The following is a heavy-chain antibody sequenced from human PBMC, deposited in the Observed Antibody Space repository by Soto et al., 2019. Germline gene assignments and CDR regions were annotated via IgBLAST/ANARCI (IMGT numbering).Heavy chain of an antibody. CDR2: INPSGGST. Sequence: GASVKVSCKASGYTFTSYYMHWVRQAPGQGLEWMGIINPSGGSTSYAQKFQGRVTMTRDTSTSTVYMELSSLRSEDTAVYYCARGGKVRGVIPTPDDYWGQGTLVTVSS. J-gene: IGHJ4*02. CDR3: ARGGKVRGVIPTPDDY. D-gene: IGHD3-10*01. V-gene: IGHV1-46*01. CDR1: GYTFTSYY.